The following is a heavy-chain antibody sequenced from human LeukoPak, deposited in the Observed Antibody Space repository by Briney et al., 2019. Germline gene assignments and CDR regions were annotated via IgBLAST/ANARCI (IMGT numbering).Heavy chain of an antibody. CDR2: ISGSGGST. Sequence: GGSLRLSCAASGFTFSSYAMSWVRQAPGKGLEWVSAISGSGGSTYYADSVKGRFTISRDNSKNTLYLQMNSLRAEGTAVYYCAKALLRSSYYYYYGMDVWGQGTTVTVSS. D-gene: IGHD3-3*01. CDR1: GFTFSSYA. J-gene: IGHJ6*02. CDR3: AKALLRSSYYYYYGMDV. V-gene: IGHV3-23*01.